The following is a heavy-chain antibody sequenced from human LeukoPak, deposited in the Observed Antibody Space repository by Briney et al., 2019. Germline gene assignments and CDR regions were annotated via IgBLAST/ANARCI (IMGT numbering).Heavy chain of an antibody. J-gene: IGHJ4*02. CDR2: IKQDGSEK. Sequence: GGSLRLSCAASGFTFSSYAMSWVRQAPGKGLEWVANIKQDGSEKYYVDSVKGRFTISRDNAKNSLYLQMNSLRAEDTAVYYCARAVLDILTGYEHFDYWGQGTLVTVSS. CDR3: ARAVLDILTGYEHFDY. D-gene: IGHD3-9*01. CDR1: GFTFSSYA. V-gene: IGHV3-7*01.